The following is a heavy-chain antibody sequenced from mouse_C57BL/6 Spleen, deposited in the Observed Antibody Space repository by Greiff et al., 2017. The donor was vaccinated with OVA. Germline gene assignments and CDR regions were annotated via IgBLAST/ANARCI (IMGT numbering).Heavy chain of an antibody. D-gene: IGHD1-1*01. J-gene: IGHJ3*01. CDR2: IYPGSGST. Sequence: QVQLQQPGAELVKPGASVKMSCKASGYTFTSYWITWVKQRPGQGLEWIGDIYPGSGSTNYNEKFKSKATLTVDTSSSTAYMQLSSLTSEDSAVYYCARRGAYYGSSYAWFAYWGKGTLVTVSA. CDR1: GYTFTSYW. V-gene: IGHV1-55*01. CDR3: ARRGAYYGSSYAWFAY.